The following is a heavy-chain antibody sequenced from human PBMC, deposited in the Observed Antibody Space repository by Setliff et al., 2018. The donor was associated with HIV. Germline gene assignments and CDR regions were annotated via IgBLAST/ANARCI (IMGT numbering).Heavy chain of an antibody. CDR2: ISAYNGNT. CDR3: ARDPPLAAAGGPDAFDI. V-gene: IGHV1-18*01. J-gene: IGHJ3*02. D-gene: IGHD6-13*01. Sequence: ASVKVSCKASGYTFTSYGISWVRQAPGQGLEWMGWISAYNGNTNYAQKLQGRVTMTTDTPTSTAYMELRSLRSDDTAVYYCARDPPLAAAGGPDAFDIWGQGTMVTVSS. CDR1: GYTFTSYG.